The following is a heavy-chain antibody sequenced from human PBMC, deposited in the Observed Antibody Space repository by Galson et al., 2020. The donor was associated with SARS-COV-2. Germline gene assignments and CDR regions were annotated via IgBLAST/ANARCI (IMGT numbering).Heavy chain of an antibody. V-gene: IGHV1-24*01. CDR1: GYTLTELS. D-gene: IGHD3-10*01. CDR2: FDPEDGET. CDR3: ATGTPLPRGFWFDP. Sequence: ASVKVSCKASGYTLTELSMHWVRQAPGKGLEWMGGFDPEDGETIYAQKFQGRVTMTEDTSTDTAYMELSSLRSEDTAVYYCATGTPLPRGFWFDPWGQGTLVTVSS. J-gene: IGHJ5*02.